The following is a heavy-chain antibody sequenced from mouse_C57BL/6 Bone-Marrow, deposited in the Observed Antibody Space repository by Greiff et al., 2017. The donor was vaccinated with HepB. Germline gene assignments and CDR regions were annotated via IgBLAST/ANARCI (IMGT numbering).Heavy chain of an antibody. Sequence: QVQLKESGPGLVKPSQSLFLTCSITGFPITSGYYWIWIRQSPGKPLEWMGYITHSGETFYNPSLQSPISITRETSKNQFFLQLNSVTTEDTAMYYCAGGGYDGGWWYFDVWGTGTTVTVSS. V-gene: IGHV12-3*01. D-gene: IGHD2-2*01. CDR2: ITHSGET. J-gene: IGHJ1*03. CDR1: GFPITSGYY. CDR3: AGGGYDGGWWYFDV.